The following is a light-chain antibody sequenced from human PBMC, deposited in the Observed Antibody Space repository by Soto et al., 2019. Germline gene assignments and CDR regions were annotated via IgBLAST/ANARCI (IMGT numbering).Light chain of an antibody. V-gene: IGKV3-15*01. CDR3: HQYNNWS. CDR2: GAS. CDR1: QSVRSN. Sequence: EIVMTQSPATLSVSPGERATLSCRASQSVRSNLAWYQQKPGQAPRLLIYGASTRATGIPARFSGSGSGTEFTLTISRLQAEDFAVYCCHQYNNWSFGGGTKVEIK. J-gene: IGKJ4*01.